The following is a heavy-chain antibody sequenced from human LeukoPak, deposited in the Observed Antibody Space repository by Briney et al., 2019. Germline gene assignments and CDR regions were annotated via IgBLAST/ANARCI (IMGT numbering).Heavy chain of an antibody. CDR2: IIPIFGTA. CDR1: GGTFSSYA. CDR3: ARDILYSSAAGTWINDAFDI. Sequence: GASVKVSCKASGGTFSSYAISWVRQAPGQGLEWMGGIIPIFGTANYAQKFQGRVTITADESTSTAYMELSSLRSEGTAVYYCARDILYSSAAGTWINDAFDIWGQGTMVTVSS. D-gene: IGHD6-13*01. J-gene: IGHJ3*02. V-gene: IGHV1-69*13.